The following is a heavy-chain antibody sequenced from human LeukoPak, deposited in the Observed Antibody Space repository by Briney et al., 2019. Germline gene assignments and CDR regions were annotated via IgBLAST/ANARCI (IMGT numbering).Heavy chain of an antibody. CDR1: GGTFSSYA. CDR3: ARVGLRLGEFLGNYYFDY. J-gene: IGHJ4*02. D-gene: IGHD3-16*01. Sequence: ASVKVSCKASGGTFSSYAISWVRQAPGQGLEWMGGIIPIFGTANYAQKFQGRVTITADESTSTAYMELSSLRSEDTAVYYCARVGLRLGEFLGNYYFDYWGQGTLVTVSS. CDR2: IIPIFGTA. V-gene: IGHV1-69*13.